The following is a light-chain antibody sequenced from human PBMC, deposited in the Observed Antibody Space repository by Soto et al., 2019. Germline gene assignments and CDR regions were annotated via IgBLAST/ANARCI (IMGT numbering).Light chain of an antibody. Sequence: DIQMTQSPSTLSASVGDRVTITCRASQSISSWLAWYQQKPGKAPKLLIYKASSLESGVPSRFSGSGSGTDITLTITSLQPYDFAAYYCHQYNSYPTFGRGTKVEIK. CDR2: KAS. V-gene: IGKV1-5*03. CDR3: HQYNSYPT. CDR1: QSISSW. J-gene: IGKJ1*01.